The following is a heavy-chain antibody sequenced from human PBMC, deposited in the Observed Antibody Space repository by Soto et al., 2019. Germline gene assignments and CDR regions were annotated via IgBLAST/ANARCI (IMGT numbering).Heavy chain of an antibody. D-gene: IGHD1-26*01. CDR2: INSDGSST. J-gene: IGHJ3*02. CDR1: GFTFSSYW. Sequence: RRLSCAASGFTFSSYWMHWVRQAPGKGLVWVSRINSDGSSTSYADSVKGRFTISRDNAKNTLYLQMNSLRAEDTAVYYCARRMESSVGAFDIWGQGTMVTVSS. V-gene: IGHV3-74*01. CDR3: ARRMESSVGAFDI.